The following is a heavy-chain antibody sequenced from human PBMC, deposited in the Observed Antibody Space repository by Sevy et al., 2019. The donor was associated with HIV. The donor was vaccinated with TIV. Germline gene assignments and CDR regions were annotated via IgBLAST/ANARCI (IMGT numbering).Heavy chain of an antibody. CDR2: ISYDGSNK. D-gene: IGHD3-22*01. Sequence: GGSLRLSCAASGFTFSSYAMHWVRQAPGKGLEWVAVISYDGSNKYYADSVKGRFTIPRDNSKNTLYLQMNSLRAEDTAVYYCAREGYYYDSSGYPMSFDYWGQGTLVTVSS. J-gene: IGHJ4*02. V-gene: IGHV3-30-3*01. CDR3: AREGYYYDSSGYPMSFDY. CDR1: GFTFSSYA.